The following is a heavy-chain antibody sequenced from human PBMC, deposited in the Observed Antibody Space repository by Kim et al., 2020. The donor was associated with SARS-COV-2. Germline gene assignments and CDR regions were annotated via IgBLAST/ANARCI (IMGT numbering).Heavy chain of an antibody. V-gene: IGHV3-30*18. CDR2: ISYDGSNK. D-gene: IGHD3-22*01. CDR1: GFTFSSYG. Sequence: GGSLRLSCAASGFTFSSYGMHWVRQAPGKGLEWVAVISYDGSNKYYADSVKGRFTISRDNSKNTLYLQMNSLRAEDTAVYYCAKDGDYYDSSGYLYYFDYWGQGTLVTVSS. CDR3: AKDGDYYDSSGYLYYFDY. J-gene: IGHJ4*02.